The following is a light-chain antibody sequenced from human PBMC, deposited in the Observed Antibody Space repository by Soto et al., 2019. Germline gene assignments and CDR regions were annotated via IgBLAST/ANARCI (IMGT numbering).Light chain of an antibody. CDR3: QQYDTYPWP. V-gene: IGKV1-5*01. CDR1: QRMSAW. J-gene: IGKJ1*01. Sequence: DIQMTQSPTTLSASVGDRVIITCRASQRMSAWLAWYQQKPGKAPTLLIYDASSLENGVPSRFSGSGSGTDFTLTISSLQPDDFATYYCQQYDTYPWPFGQGTKVEIK. CDR2: DAS.